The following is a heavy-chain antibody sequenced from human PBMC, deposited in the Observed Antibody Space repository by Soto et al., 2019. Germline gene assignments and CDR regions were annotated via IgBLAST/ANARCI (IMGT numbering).Heavy chain of an antibody. V-gene: IGHV3-48*01. Sequence: PGGSLRLSCAASGFTFSSYSMNWVRQAPGKGLEWISYISSSSNTIYYADSVEGRFTISRDNAKNSLYLQMNSLRAEDTAVYYCARLPYYSDYWGQGTLVTVSS. D-gene: IGHD3-10*01. CDR3: ARLPYYSDY. CDR2: ISSSSNTI. J-gene: IGHJ4*01. CDR1: GFTFSSYS.